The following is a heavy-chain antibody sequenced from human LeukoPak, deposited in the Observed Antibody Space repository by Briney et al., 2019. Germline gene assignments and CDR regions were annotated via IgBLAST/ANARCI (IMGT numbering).Heavy chain of an antibody. J-gene: IGHJ2*01. V-gene: IGHV4-61*02. CDR2: IYTSGST. CDR1: GGSISSGSYY. CDR3: ARVAPAGYWYFDL. Sequence: SETLSLTCTVSGGSISSGSYYWSWIRQPAGKGLEWIGRIYTSGSTNCNPSLKSRVTISVDTSKNQFSLKLSSVTAADTAVYYCARVAPAGYWYFDLWGRGTLVTVSS.